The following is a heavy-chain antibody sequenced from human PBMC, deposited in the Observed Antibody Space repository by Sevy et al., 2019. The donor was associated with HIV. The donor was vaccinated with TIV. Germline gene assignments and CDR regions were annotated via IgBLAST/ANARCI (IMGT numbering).Heavy chain of an antibody. J-gene: IGHJ4*02. CDR2: IKSKTDGGTT. Sequence: GESLKISCAASGFTFSNPWMSWVRQAPGKGLEWVGRIKSKTDGGTTDYAAPVKGRFTISRDDSKNTLYLQMNSLKTEDTAVYYCTTDDYYDSSGYYAILYYFDYWGQGTLVTVSS. CDR3: TTDDYYDSSGYYAILYYFDY. CDR1: GFTFSNPW. D-gene: IGHD3-22*01. V-gene: IGHV3-15*01.